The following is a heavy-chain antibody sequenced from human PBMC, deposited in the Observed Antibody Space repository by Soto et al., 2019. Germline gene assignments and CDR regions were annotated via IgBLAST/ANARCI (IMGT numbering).Heavy chain of an antibody. D-gene: IGHD1-7*01. CDR3: AKDEELQLSAFDI. Sequence: VGSLRLSCAASGFTFSSYGMHWVRQAPGKGLEWVTAISYDASSEYYADSVEGRFTISRDNSKNTLYLQMNSLRPEDTAVYYCAKDEELQLSAFDIWGQGTVVTVSS. V-gene: IGHV3-30*18. CDR2: ISYDASSE. J-gene: IGHJ3*02. CDR1: GFTFSSYG.